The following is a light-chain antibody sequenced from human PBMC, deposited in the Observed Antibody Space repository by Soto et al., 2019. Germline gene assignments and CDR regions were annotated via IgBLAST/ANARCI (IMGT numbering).Light chain of an antibody. CDR3: QQYKDHVWT. Sequence: DIQMTQSPSTLPASVGDRVTSSCRASHTVERWLAWYQQKPGKAPKLLISDVSTLERGVPSRFSGSGSATEFTLTISGLQSDDFANYYCQQYKDHVWTFGQGTKV. CDR2: DVS. CDR1: HTVERW. V-gene: IGKV1-5*01. J-gene: IGKJ1*01.